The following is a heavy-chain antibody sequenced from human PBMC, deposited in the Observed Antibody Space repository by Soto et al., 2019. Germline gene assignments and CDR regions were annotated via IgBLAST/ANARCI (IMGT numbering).Heavy chain of an antibody. D-gene: IGHD4-17*01. Sequence: QVQLVQSGAEVKKPGASVKVSCKTSGYTFAAYYIHWIRQAPGHGLEWMGWINPNSGGTLYAQNFQYRVTMTRDTPISTAYMELRRLNSDDTAVYYCASEPDYSDYWGYFIHSWGQGTPVTGSS. V-gene: IGHV1-2*02. CDR1: GYTFAAYY. CDR2: INPNSGGT. J-gene: IGHJ4*02. CDR3: ASEPDYSDYWGYFIHS.